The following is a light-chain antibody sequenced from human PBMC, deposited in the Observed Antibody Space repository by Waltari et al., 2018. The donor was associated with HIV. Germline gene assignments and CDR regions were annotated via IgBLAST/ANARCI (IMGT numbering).Light chain of an antibody. CDR3: SSYTSSSTRV. CDR1: SSDVGGYDF. J-gene: IGLJ1*01. CDR2: EVI. Sequence: QSALTQPASVSGSPGQSITIFFTGTSSDVGGYDFVSWYQQHPGKAPKLMIYEVINRPSGVSNRFSGSKSGNTASLTISGLQAEDEADYYCSSYTSSSTRVFGTGTKVTVL. V-gene: IGLV2-14*01.